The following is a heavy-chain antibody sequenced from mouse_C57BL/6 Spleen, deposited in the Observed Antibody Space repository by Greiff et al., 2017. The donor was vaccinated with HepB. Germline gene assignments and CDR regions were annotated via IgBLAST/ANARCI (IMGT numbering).Heavy chain of an antibody. CDR1: GYTFTSYW. D-gene: IGHD2-1*01. CDR2: IYPGNSDT. J-gene: IGHJ1*03. Sequence: VQLQQSGTVLARPGASVKMSCKTSGYTFTSYWMHWVKQRPGQGLEWIGAIYPGNSDTSYNQKFKGKAKLTAVTSASTAYMELSSLTNEDSAVYYCTRGNYTSYWYFDVWGTGTTVTVSS. CDR3: TRGNYTSYWYFDV. V-gene: IGHV1-5*01.